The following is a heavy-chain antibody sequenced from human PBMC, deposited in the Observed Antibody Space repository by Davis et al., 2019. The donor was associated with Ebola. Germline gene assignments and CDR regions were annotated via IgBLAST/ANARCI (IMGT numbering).Heavy chain of an antibody. CDR3: ASSITTRGSGYYYYYGMGV. J-gene: IGHJ6*02. D-gene: IGHD2-15*01. CDR2: IIPILGTA. V-gene: IGHV1-69*10. CDR1: GGTFSSYP. Sequence: SVPVSCKASGGTFSSYPISWVRQAPGQGLEWMGGIIPILGTANYAQKFQGRVTITADKSTSTAYMELSSLRSEDTAVYYCASSITTRGSGYYYYYGMGVWGQGTTVTVSS.